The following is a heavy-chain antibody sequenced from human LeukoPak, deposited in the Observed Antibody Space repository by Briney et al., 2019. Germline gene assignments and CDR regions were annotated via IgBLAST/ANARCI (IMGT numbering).Heavy chain of an antibody. CDR1: GGSISSSSYY. Sequence: PSETLSLTCTVSGGSISSSSYYWGWVRQPPGKGLEWIGSIYYSGSTYYNPSLKSRVTISVDTSKNQFSLKLSSVTAADTAVYYCARGGSSSWRGYYFDYWGQGTLVTVSS. CDR3: ARGGSSSWRGYYFDY. D-gene: IGHD6-13*01. CDR2: IYYSGST. V-gene: IGHV4-39*01. J-gene: IGHJ4*02.